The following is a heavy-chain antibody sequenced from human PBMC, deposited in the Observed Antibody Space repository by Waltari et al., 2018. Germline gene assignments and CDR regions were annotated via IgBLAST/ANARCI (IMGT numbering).Heavy chain of an antibody. CDR2: IYYRGST. Sequence: QLQLQESGPGLVKPSETLSLTCTVSGGSISSSSYYWGWIRQPPGKGLEWIGSIYYRGSTYYNPSLKSRVTISVDTSKNQFSLKLSSVTAADTAVYYCASSYSSGWYSTFDYWGQGTLVTVSS. CDR3: ASSYSSGWYSTFDY. V-gene: IGHV4-39*01. J-gene: IGHJ4*02. CDR1: GGSISSSSYY. D-gene: IGHD6-19*01.